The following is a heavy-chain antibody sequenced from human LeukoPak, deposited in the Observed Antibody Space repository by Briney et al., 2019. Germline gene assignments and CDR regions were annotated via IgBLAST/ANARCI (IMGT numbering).Heavy chain of an antibody. D-gene: IGHD3-3*01. J-gene: IGHJ4*02. CDR1: GGSISSYY. V-gene: IGHV4-59*01. CDR3: ARGEPYYDFWSGYYFDY. CDR2: IYDSGST. Sequence: PSETLSLTCTVSGGSISSYYWSWIRQPPGKGLEWLGYIYDSGSTNYNPSIKSRVTISVDTSKNQFTLKLSSVTAADTAVYYCARGEPYYDFWSGYYFDYWGQGTLVTVSS.